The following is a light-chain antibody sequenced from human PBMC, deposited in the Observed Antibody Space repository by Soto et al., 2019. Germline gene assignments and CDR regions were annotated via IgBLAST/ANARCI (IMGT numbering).Light chain of an antibody. CDR3: SSYAGSNNLVV. Sequence: QSALTQPPSASGSPGQSVTISCTGTSNDVGGYNYVSWYQQHPGKAPKLMIYEVSKRPSGVPDRVSGSKSGNTASLTVSGLQAEDEDDYYCSSYAGSNNLVVFGGGTKLTVL. CDR2: EVS. V-gene: IGLV2-8*01. CDR1: SNDVGGYNY. J-gene: IGLJ2*01.